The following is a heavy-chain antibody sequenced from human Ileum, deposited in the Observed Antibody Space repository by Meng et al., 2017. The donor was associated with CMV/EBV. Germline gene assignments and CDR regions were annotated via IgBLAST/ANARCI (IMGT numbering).Heavy chain of an antibody. CDR2: IYYTGST. J-gene: IGHJ4*02. CDR3: AREDGNGYNYTPHFDY. V-gene: IGHV4-61*01. Sequence: SVSSGSYYWNWIRQSPGTPLEWIAYIYYTGSTNYNPSLESRVTVSVDASKNQFSLKLRSVTAADTAVYFCAREDGNGYNYTPHFDYWGQGILVTVSS. CDR1: SVSSGSYY. D-gene: IGHD5-24*01.